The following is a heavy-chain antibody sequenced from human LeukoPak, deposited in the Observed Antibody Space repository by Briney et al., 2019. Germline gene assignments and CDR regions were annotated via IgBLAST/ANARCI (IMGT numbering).Heavy chain of an antibody. D-gene: IGHD3-10*01. CDR3: ARDYYGSGRTPPPFH. CDR1: GFTFSSYA. CDR2: ISYDGSNK. V-gene: IGHV3-30*04. J-gene: IGHJ4*01. Sequence: GSLRLSRAASGFTFSSYAMHWVRQAPGKGLEWVAVISYDGSNKYYADSVKGRFTISRDNSKNTLYLQMNSLRAEDTAVYYCARDYYGSGRTPPPFHWGQGTLVTVSS.